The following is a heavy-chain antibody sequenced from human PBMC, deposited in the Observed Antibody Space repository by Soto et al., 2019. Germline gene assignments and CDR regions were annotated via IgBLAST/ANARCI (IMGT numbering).Heavy chain of an antibody. V-gene: IGHV3-23*01. Sequence: EVQLLESGGALVQPGGSLRLSCAASGFTFSSYDMSWVRQAPGKGLEWVSSISGRGDNTYYADSVKGRFTISRDNSKNTLYLQMNSLRAEDTAVYYCAKDDFWSGKVDYWGQGTLVTVSS. CDR3: AKDDFWSGKVDY. CDR1: GFTFSSYD. D-gene: IGHD3-3*01. CDR2: ISGRGDNT. J-gene: IGHJ4*02.